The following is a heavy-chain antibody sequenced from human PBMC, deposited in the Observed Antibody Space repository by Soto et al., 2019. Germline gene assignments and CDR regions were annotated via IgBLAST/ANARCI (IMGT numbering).Heavy chain of an antibody. V-gene: IGHV1-3*01. CDR2: INAGNGNT. J-gene: IGHJ6*03. CDR3: ARGDYGDLFYYYYYMDV. D-gene: IGHD4-17*01. Sequence: GASVKVSCKASGYTFTSYAMHWVRQAPGQRLEWMGWINAGNGNTKYSQKFQGRVTITRDTSASTAYMELSSLRSEDTAVYYCARGDYGDLFYYYYYMDVWGKGTTVTVSS. CDR1: GYTFTSYA.